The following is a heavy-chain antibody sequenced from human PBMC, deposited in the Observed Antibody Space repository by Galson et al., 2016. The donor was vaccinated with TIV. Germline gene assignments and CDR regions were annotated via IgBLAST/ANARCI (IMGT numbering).Heavy chain of an antibody. Sequence: SVKVSCKASGYTFTNYDINWVRQAPGQGLQWMGWMDPDSGNTGYAQMFQGRVTLTGDTSTNTAYMDLSSLQSDDTAVYYCARGHKGSQLLWFGRPYYMDGWGRGSTVTVSS. J-gene: IGHJ6*03. V-gene: IGHV1-8*01. CDR1: GYTFTNYD. D-gene: IGHD3-10*01. CDR2: MDPDSGNT. CDR3: ARGHKGSQLLWFGRPYYMDG.